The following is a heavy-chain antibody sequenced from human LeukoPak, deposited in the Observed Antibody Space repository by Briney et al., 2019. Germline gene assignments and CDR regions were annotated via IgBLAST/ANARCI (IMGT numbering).Heavy chain of an antibody. D-gene: IGHD3-9*01. Sequence: GGSLRLSCSASGFTFSSYAMHWVRQSSGNGLEYVSAISRNGGSTYYADSVKGRFTISRDNSKNTLYLQMSSLRAEDTAVYYCVKHVGYDILTGYYIGYFDYWGQGTLVTVSS. J-gene: IGHJ4*02. CDR1: GFTFSSYA. CDR3: VKHVGYDILTGYYIGYFDY. CDR2: ISRNGGST. V-gene: IGHV3-64D*06.